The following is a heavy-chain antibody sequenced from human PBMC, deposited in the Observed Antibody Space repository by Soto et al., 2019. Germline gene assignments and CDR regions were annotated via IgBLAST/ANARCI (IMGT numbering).Heavy chain of an antibody. J-gene: IGHJ3*02. V-gene: IGHV3-30-3*01. Sequence: QVQLVESGGGVVQPGRSLRLSCAASGFTFSSYAMHWVRQAPGKGLEWVAVISYDGSNKYYADSVKGRFTISRDNSKNTLYLQMNSLRAEDTAVYYCERDGAYDILTGNDAFDIWGQGTMVTVSS. CDR1: GFTFSSYA. CDR2: ISYDGSNK. CDR3: ERDGAYDILTGNDAFDI. D-gene: IGHD3-9*01.